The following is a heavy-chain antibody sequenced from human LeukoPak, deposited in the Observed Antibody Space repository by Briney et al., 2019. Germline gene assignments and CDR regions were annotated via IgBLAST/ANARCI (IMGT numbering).Heavy chain of an antibody. CDR1: GYTFTSYD. J-gene: IGHJ3*02. CDR3: ARGRTSGYDWDDAFDI. Sequence: ASVKVSCKASGYTFTSYDINWVRQATGQGLEWMGWMNPNSGNTGYAQKFQGRVTMTRNTSISTAYMELSSLRSGDTAVYYCARGRTSGYDWDDAFDIWGQGTMVTVSS. V-gene: IGHV1-8*01. CDR2: MNPNSGNT. D-gene: IGHD5-12*01.